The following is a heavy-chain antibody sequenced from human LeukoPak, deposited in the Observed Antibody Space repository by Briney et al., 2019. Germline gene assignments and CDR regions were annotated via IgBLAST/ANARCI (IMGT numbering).Heavy chain of an antibody. Sequence: GGSLRLSCAASGFAFSSYSMNWVRQAPGKGLEWVSYISSGSRTIYYADSVKGRFTVSRDNAKNSLYLQMNSLRAEDTAVYYCARESISGHRDFDYWGQGALVTVSS. CDR2: ISSGSRTI. V-gene: IGHV3-48*01. J-gene: IGHJ4*02. D-gene: IGHD1-26*01. CDR3: ARESISGHRDFDY. CDR1: GFAFSSYS.